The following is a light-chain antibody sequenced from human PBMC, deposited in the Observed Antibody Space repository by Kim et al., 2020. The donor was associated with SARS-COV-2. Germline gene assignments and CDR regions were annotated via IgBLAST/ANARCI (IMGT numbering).Light chain of an antibody. V-gene: IGLV3-1*01. J-gene: IGLJ2*01. CDR3: QAWNSKTYVV. CDR2: RDN. CDR1: KFGDQF. Sequence: PGQPASIPFPGDKFGDQFVLWYPPKARQSPVPVIYRDNKPPSWIPYRFSGFNSGNPATLTISGTQAMDEADYYCQAWNSKTYVVFGGGTQLTVL.